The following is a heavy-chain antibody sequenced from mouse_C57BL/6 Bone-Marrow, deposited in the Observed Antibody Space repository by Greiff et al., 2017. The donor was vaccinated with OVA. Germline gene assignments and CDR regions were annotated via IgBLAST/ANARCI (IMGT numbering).Heavy chain of an antibody. Sequence: QVQLKQSGAELVKPGASVKMSCKASGYTFTTYPIEWMKQNHGKSLEWIGNFHPYNDDTKYNEKFKGKATLTVEKSSSTVYLELSRLTSDDSAVYYGARPGDYDGVWFAYWGQGTLVTVSA. J-gene: IGHJ3*01. V-gene: IGHV1-47*01. CDR3: ARPGDYDGVWFAY. D-gene: IGHD2-4*01. CDR2: FHPYNDDT. CDR1: GYTFTTYP.